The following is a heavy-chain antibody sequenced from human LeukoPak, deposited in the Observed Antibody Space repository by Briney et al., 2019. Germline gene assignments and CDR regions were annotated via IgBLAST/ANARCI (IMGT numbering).Heavy chain of an antibody. J-gene: IGHJ4*02. D-gene: IGHD2-2*01. Sequence: ASVKVSCKASGYTFTSYGISWVRQAPGQGLEWMGWISAYNGNTNYARKLQGRVTMTTDTSTSTAYMELRSLRPDDTAVYYCARVRSSTSCHDYWGQGTLVTVSS. CDR2: ISAYNGNT. CDR1: GYTFTSYG. CDR3: ARVRSSTSCHDY. V-gene: IGHV1-18*01.